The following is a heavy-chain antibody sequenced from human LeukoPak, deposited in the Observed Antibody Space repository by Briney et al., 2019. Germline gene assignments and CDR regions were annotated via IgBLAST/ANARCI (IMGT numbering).Heavy chain of an antibody. Sequence: ASVKVSCKASGGTFSRNAINWVRQAPGQGLEWMGWINPNSGGTNYAQKFQGRVTMTRDTSISTAYMELSRLRSDDTAVYYCARDSVTSYDYGDYVFDYWGQGTLVTVSS. CDR2: INPNSGGT. CDR3: ARDSVTSYDYGDYVFDY. D-gene: IGHD4-17*01. CDR1: GGTFSRNA. V-gene: IGHV1-2*02. J-gene: IGHJ4*02.